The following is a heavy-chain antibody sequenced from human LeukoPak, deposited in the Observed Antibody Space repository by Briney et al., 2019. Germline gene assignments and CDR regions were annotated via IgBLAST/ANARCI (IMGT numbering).Heavy chain of an antibody. CDR2: IKQDGSDK. J-gene: IGHJ5*02. Sequence: GGSLRLSCEASRFTFSSSWMSWVRQAPGKGLEWVANIKQDGSDKYYVDSVKGRFTISRDNAENSLYLEMNSLRAEDTAVYYCAREAGPAYCSTTSCLNWFDPWGQGTLVTVSS. V-gene: IGHV3-7*05. CDR1: RFTFSSSW. CDR3: AREAGPAYCSTTSCLNWFDP. D-gene: IGHD2-2*01.